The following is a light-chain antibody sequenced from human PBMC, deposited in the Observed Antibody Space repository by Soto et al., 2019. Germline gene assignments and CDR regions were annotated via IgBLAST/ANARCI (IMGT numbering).Light chain of an antibody. CDR2: GNN. Sequence: QTVVTQPPSVSGAPGQRVTISCTGSSSNIGAGYDVHWYQQLPGTAPKLLVHGNNDRPSGVPDRFSASKSGTSASLAITGLQAEDESDYYCQSFDSRLSGWVFGGGTKVTVL. J-gene: IGLJ2*01. CDR1: SSNIGAGYD. CDR3: QSFDSRLSGWV. V-gene: IGLV1-40*01.